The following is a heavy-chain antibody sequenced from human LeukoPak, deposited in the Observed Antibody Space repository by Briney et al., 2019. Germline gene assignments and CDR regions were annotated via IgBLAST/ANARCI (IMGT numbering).Heavy chain of an antibody. CDR3: ARDSVAASNGFDP. CDR2: INPSRGHT. V-gene: IGHV1-46*01. J-gene: IGHJ5*02. Sequence: ASVKVSCKASGYVFTVHNMHWVRQASGQGLEWMGIINPSRGHTSYAQKFQGRISMTRDMSTSTVYMELSSLRSEDTAVYYCARDSVAASNGFDPWGQGTLVTVSS. D-gene: IGHD6-25*01. CDR1: GYVFTVHN.